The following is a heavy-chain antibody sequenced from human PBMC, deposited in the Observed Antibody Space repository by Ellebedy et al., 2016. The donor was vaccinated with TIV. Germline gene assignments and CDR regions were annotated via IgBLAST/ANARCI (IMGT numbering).Heavy chain of an antibody. V-gene: IGHV1-58*02. CDR2: IVVGSGNT. J-gene: IGHJ6*02. Sequence: AASVKVSCKASGFTFTTSAIQWVRQARGQRLDWIGWIVVGSGNTNYAQKFQERVTMTRDTSTSTAYVELRSLRSDETAVYYCARDPLIAAGTNYYYYYGMDVWGQGTTVTVSS. D-gene: IGHD6-13*01. CDR3: ARDPLIAAGTNYYYYYGMDV. CDR1: GFTFTTSA.